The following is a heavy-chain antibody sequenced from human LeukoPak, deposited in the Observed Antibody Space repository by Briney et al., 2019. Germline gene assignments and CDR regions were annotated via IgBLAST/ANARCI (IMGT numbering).Heavy chain of an antibody. CDR2: INHSGST. CDR3: ARRQRDYVWGSYRYVRKYYFDY. J-gene: IGHJ4*02. Sequence: SETLSLTCTFYGGSFSGYYWTWIRQPPGKGLEWIGEINHSGSTNFNPSLKSRVTISVDTSKNQFSLKLSSVTAADTAVYYCARRQRDYVWGSYRYVRKYYFDYWGQGTLVTVSS. V-gene: IGHV4-34*01. D-gene: IGHD3-16*02. CDR1: GGSFSGYY.